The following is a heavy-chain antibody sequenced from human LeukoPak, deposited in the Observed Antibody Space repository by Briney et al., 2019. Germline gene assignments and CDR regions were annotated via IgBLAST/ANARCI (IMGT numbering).Heavy chain of an antibody. CDR3: ATSPEVTYFDY. V-gene: IGHV4-4*09. Sequence: SETLSLTCTVSGGSISSFYWSWIRQPPGKGLEWIGYIHTSGDTSYNPSLKSRVTISVDSSKKQFSLKLGSVTAADTAVYYCATSPEVTYFDYWGQGTLVTVSS. CDR2: IHTSGDT. J-gene: IGHJ4*02. CDR1: GGSISSFY.